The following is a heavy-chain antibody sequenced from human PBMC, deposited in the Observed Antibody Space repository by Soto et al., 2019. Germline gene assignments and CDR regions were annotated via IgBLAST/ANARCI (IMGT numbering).Heavy chain of an antibody. CDR1: GFTVSRNF. V-gene: IGHV3-53*01. Sequence: EVQLVESGGGLIQPGGSLRLSCAVSGFTVSRNFMSWIRQAPGKGLQWVSILYSGGTTYYTDSMKGRFTISGDNSKNTVYLQMNSLRVEDTATYYCARVVLVGATPDYFDHWGQGTLVSVSS. J-gene: IGHJ4*01. D-gene: IGHD1-26*01. CDR2: LYSGGTT. CDR3: ARVVLVGATPDYFDH.